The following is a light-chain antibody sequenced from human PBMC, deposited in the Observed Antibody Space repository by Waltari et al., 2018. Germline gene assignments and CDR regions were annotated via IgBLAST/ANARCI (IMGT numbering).Light chain of an antibody. CDR2: AAS. CDR3: QQSYDTPWT. V-gene: IGKV1-39*01. CDR1: QSISHH. Sequence: DIQMTQSPSSLSASVGDRVTITCRANQSISHHLNWCQQKPGKAPKLLIYAASNLQSGVPSRFSGSGSGTDFTLTISSLQPEDFTTYYCQQSYDTPWTFGQGTKVEVK. J-gene: IGKJ1*01.